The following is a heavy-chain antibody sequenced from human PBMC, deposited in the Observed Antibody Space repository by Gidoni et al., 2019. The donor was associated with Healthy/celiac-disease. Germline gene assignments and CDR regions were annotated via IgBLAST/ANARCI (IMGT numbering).Heavy chain of an antibody. CDR2: ISSSCSTI. Sequence: EVQLVESGGGLVQPGGSLRLSCAASGFTFSSYEMNWVRQAPGKGLEWVSYISSSCSTIYYADSVKCRFTISRNNAKDSLYLQMNSLRAEDTAVYYCARGAGSCSSTSCYVMSWGGYYYYGMDVWGQGTTVTVSS. V-gene: IGHV3-48*03. D-gene: IGHD2-2*01. CDR3: ARGAGSCSSTSCYVMSWGGYYYYGMDV. J-gene: IGHJ6*02. CDR1: GFTFSSYE.